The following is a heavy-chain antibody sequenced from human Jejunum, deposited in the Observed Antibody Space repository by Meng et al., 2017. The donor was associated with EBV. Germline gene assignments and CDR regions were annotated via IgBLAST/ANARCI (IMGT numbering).Heavy chain of an antibody. Sequence: EGQLLGSGGGLVQPGGSLRLSCAASGFTFSNSAMSWVRQAPGKGLEWVSVISGSAGNTYYADSVKGRFTISRDLSNNTLYLQMNSLRAEDTAIYYCAKLLKYWGQGTLVTVSS. CDR3: AKLLKY. V-gene: IGHV3-23*01. CDR2: ISGSAGNT. CDR1: GFTFSNSA. J-gene: IGHJ4*02.